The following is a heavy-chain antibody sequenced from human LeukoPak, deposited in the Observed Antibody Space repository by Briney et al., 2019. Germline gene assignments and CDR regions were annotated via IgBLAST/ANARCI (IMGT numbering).Heavy chain of an antibody. V-gene: IGHV5-51*01. CDR3: VRPGPPMVRGSEEGIDY. CDR2: IYPGDSDT. CDR1: GYSFTSYW. J-gene: IGHJ4*02. Sequence: RGESLKISCKGSGYSFTSYWIGWVRQMPGKGLEWMGIIYPGDSDTRYSPSFQGQVTISADKSISTAYLQWSSLKASDTAMYYCVRPGPPMVRGSEEGIDYWGQGTLVTVSS. D-gene: IGHD3-10*01.